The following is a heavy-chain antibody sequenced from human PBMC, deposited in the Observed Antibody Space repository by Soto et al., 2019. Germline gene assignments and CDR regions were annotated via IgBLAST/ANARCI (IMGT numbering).Heavy chain of an antibody. CDR3: ARETASGTTNLDD. D-gene: IGHD1-7*01. Sequence: GGSLGLSCAASGFIFSSYSMNWVRQAPGKGLEWVSSITSSSAFLYYADSLKGRFTISRDNARNSLYLQMHSLRAEDTAVYYWARETASGTTNLDDWGQGTLVTVSS. V-gene: IGHV3-21*01. CDR2: ITSSSAFL. J-gene: IGHJ4*02. CDR1: GFIFSSYS.